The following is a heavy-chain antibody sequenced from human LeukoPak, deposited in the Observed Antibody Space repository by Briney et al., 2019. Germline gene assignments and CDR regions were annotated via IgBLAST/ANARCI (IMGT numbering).Heavy chain of an antibody. CDR3: ASSRPDIVVVPAAIGDAFDI. D-gene: IGHD2-2*02. J-gene: IGHJ3*02. V-gene: IGHV1-69*13. CDR1: GGTFSSYA. CDR2: IIPIFGTA. Sequence: SVKVSCKASGGTFSSYAISWVRQAPGQGLEWMGGIIPIFGTANYAQKFQGRATITADESTSTAYMELSSLRSEDTAVYYCASSRPDIVVVPAAIGDAFDIWGQGTMVTVSS.